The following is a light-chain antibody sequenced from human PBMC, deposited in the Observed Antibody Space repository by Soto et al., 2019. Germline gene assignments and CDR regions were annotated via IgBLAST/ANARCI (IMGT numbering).Light chain of an antibody. Sequence: DIQMTQSPSSLSASVGDRLTITCRASQSISSSLNWYQQKAGKAPKLLIYGASTLQSGVPSRFSGSGSGTDFTLTVSSLQPEDFATYYCQQSYSTPRTFGQGTKVEIK. CDR1: QSISSS. J-gene: IGKJ1*01. CDR3: QQSYSTPRT. V-gene: IGKV1-39*01. CDR2: GAS.